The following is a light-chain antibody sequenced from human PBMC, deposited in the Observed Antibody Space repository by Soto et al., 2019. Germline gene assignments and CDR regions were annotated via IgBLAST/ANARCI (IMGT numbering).Light chain of an antibody. CDR2: DAA. CDR3: QQYNKWPPLT. J-gene: IGKJ4*01. Sequence: EVVMTQSPATLSVSPGERATLSCRASQSVRVNLAWYQQKPGQAPTLLIYDAATRATGVPARFTGSGSGTECALTISSVESEDGAVYYCQQYNKWPPLTFGGGTKVEIK. CDR1: QSVRVN. V-gene: IGKV3-15*01.